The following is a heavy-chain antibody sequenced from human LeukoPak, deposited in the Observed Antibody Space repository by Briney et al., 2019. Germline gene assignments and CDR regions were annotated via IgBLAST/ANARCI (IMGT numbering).Heavy chain of an antibody. J-gene: IGHJ4*02. CDR2: IYYSGST. V-gene: IGHV4-59*01. CDR1: GGSISSYY. Sequence: SETLSLTCTVSGGSISSYYWSWIRQPPGKGLEWIGYIYYSGSTNYNPSLKSRVTISVDTSKNQFSLKLSSVTAADTAVYYCARGSMGRWLQPCDYWGQGTLVTVSS. D-gene: IGHD5-24*01. CDR3: ARGSMGRWLQPCDY.